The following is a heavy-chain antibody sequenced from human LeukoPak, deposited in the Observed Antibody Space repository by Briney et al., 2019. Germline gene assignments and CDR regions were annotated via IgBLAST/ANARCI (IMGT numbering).Heavy chain of an antibody. Sequence: SETLSLTCTVSGDSVSSGSNYWSWIRQPAGKGLEWIGRIHNSWTTNYNPSLKSRVTISVDTSKNQFSLKLSSVTAADTAVYYCARVPRGSTVGTLPYFYYYMDVWGKGTTVIVSS. CDR1: GDSVSSGSNY. CDR3: ARVPRGSTVGTLPYFYYYMDV. J-gene: IGHJ6*03. CDR2: IHNSWTT. V-gene: IGHV4-61*02. D-gene: IGHD1-26*01.